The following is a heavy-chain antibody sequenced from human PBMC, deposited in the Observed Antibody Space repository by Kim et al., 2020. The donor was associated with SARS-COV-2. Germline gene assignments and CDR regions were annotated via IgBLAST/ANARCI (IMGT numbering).Heavy chain of an antibody. Sequence: GGSLRLSCAASGFTFSSYTMSWVRQAPGKGLEWVSTLSGSGGSTYYADSVKGRFTISRDNAMNTLYLQMNSLRAEDTAVYYCAKNLEPKWDRGASDIWGQGTMVTVSS. J-gene: IGHJ3*02. CDR2: LSGSGGST. V-gene: IGHV3-23*01. CDR1: GFTFSSYT. D-gene: IGHD1-1*01. CDR3: AKNLEPKWDRGASDI.